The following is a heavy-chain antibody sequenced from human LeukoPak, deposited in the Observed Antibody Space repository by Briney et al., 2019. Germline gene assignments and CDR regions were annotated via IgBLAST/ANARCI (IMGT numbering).Heavy chain of an antibody. J-gene: IGHJ3*02. CDR1: GGSISSYY. CDR2: IYYSGST. Sequence: SETLSLTCTVSGGSISSYYWSWIRQPPGKGLEWIGYIYYSGSTNYNPSLKSRVTISVDTSKNQFSLKLSSVTAADTAVYYCARDQMGCDILTGSDAFDIWGQGTVVTVSS. CDR3: ARDQMGCDILTGSDAFDI. D-gene: IGHD3-9*01. V-gene: IGHV4-59*01.